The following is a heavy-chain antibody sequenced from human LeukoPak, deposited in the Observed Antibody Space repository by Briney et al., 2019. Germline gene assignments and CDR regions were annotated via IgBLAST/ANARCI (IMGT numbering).Heavy chain of an antibody. CDR3: ARLTYGDYAFDI. D-gene: IGHD4-17*01. V-gene: IGHV3-66*01. J-gene: IGHJ3*02. CDR1: GFTVSSNY. CDR2: IYSGGST. Sequence: GGSLRLSRAASGFTVSSNYMSWVRQAPGKGLEWVSVIYSGGSTYYADSVKGRFTISRDNSKNTLYLQMNSLRAEDTAVYYRARLTYGDYAFDIWGQGTMVTVSS.